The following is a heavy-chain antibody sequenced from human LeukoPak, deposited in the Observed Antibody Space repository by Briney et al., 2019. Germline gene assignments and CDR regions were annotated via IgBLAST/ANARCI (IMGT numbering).Heavy chain of an antibody. CDR1: GFTFSSYA. D-gene: IGHD5-18*01. V-gene: IGHV4-34*01. Sequence: PGGSLRLSCAASGFTFSSYAMSWIRQPPGKGLEWIGEINHSGSTNYNPSLKSRVTISVDTSKNQFSPKLSSVTAADTAVYYCARGLRYSYGYEGHWGQGTLVTVSS. CDR2: INHSGST. CDR3: ARGLRYSYGYEGH. J-gene: IGHJ4*02.